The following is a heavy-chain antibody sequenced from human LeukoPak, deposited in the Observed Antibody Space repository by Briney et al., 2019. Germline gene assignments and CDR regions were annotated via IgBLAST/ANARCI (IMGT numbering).Heavy chain of an antibody. CDR3: ARQRHYYDSSGYSWYFDL. CDR2: IYTSGST. J-gene: IGHJ2*01. D-gene: IGHD3-22*01. Sequence: PSETLSLTCTVSGGSISSYYWSWIRQPPGKGLEWIGYIYTSGSTNYNPSLKSRVTISVDTSKNQFSLKLSSVTAADTAVYYCARQRHYYDSSGYSWYFDLWGRGTLVTVSS. CDR1: GGSISSYY. V-gene: IGHV4-4*09.